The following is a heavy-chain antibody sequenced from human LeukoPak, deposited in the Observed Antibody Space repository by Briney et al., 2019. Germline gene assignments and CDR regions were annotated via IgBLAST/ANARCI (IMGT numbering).Heavy chain of an antibody. CDR2: IYYSGST. CDR1: GGSISSSSYY. V-gene: IGHV4-39*01. CDR3: ARHYLGYCSSTSCYTFDY. Sequence: PSETLSLTCTVSGGSISSSSYYWGWIRQPPGKGLEWIGSIYYSGSTHYNPSLKSRVTISVDTSKNQFSLKLSSVTAADTAVYYCARHYLGYCSSTSCYTFDYWGQGTLVTVSS. J-gene: IGHJ4*02. D-gene: IGHD2-2*02.